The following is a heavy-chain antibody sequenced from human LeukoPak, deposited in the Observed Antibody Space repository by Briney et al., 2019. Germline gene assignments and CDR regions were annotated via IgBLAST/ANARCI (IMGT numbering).Heavy chain of an antibody. CDR3: AKGRWELLPNAFDI. D-gene: IGHD1-26*01. Sequence: PGGSLRLSCAASGFTFSSYAMHWVRQAPGKGLEWVAVISYDGSNKYYADSVKGRFTISRDNAKNSLYLQMNSLRAEDTALYYCAKGRWELLPNAFDIWGQGTMVTVSS. CDR1: GFTFSSYA. V-gene: IGHV3-30-3*01. CDR2: ISYDGSNK. J-gene: IGHJ3*02.